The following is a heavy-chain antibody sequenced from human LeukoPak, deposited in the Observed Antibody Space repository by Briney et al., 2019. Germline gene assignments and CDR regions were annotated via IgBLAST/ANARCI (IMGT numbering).Heavy chain of an antibody. D-gene: IGHD3-10*01. CDR2: IDPSDSYT. CDR3: ARGYGSGSYYKQFDY. V-gene: IGHV5-10-1*01. Sequence: GESLQISSWAAGCSFTSYWISCGRRMPGRDLEWMGRIDPSDSYTNYSPSFQGHVTISADKSISTAYLQWISLKASDTAMYHCARGYGSGSYYKQFDYWGQGTLVTVSS. J-gene: IGHJ4*02. CDR1: GCSFTSYW.